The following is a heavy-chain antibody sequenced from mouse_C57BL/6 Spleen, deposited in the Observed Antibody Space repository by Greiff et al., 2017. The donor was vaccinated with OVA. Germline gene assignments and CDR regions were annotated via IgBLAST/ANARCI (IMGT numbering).Heavy chain of an antibody. CDR3: TPFRGWFAY. CDR1: GYTFTDYE. J-gene: IGHJ3*01. CDR2: IDPETGGT. Sequence: QVHVKQPGAELVRPGASVTLSCKASGYTFTDYEMHWVKQTPVHGLEWIGAIDPETGGTPYNQKFKGKAILTADKSSSTAYMELRSLTSEDSAVYYCTPFRGWFAYWGQGTLVTVSA. V-gene: IGHV1-15*01.